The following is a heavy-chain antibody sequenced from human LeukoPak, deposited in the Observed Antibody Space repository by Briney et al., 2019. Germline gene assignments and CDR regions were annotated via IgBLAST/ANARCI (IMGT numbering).Heavy chain of an antibody. J-gene: IGHJ4*02. CDR2: IRGSGGST. Sequence: QPGGSLRLSCAASGFTFTSYAMGWVRQAPGKGLEWVSAIRGSGGSTNYADSVRGRFTISRDNSKNTLYLQMNNLRAEDTAVYYCARDLLDYGADVVDFWGQGTLVTVSS. CDR1: GFTFTSYA. D-gene: IGHD4-17*01. CDR3: ARDLLDYGADVVDF. V-gene: IGHV3-23*01.